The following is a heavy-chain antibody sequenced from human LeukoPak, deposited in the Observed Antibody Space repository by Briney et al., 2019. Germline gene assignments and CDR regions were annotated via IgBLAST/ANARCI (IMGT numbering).Heavy chain of an antibody. D-gene: IGHD1-7*01. CDR2: IYYSGST. J-gene: IGHJ4*02. Sequence: PSETLSLTCTVSGGSISSYYWSWIRQPPGKGLEWIGYIYYSGSTNYNPSLKSRVTISVDTSKNQFSLKLSSVTAADTAVYYCARPHTGTLDYWGQGTLVTVSS. V-gene: IGHV4-59*01. CDR1: GGSISSYY. CDR3: ARPHTGTLDY.